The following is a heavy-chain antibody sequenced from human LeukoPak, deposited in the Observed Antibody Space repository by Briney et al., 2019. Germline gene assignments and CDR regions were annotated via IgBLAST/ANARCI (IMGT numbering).Heavy chain of an antibody. V-gene: IGHV4-59*01. CDR1: GGSISSYY. Sequence: PSETLSLTCTVSGGSISSYYWSWIRQPPGKGLEWIGYIYYSGSTNYNPSLKSRVTIPVDTSKNQFSLKLSSVTAADTAVYYCARSSSSWYRIFDYWGQGTLVTVSS. CDR3: ARSSSSWYRIFDY. D-gene: IGHD6-13*01. J-gene: IGHJ4*02. CDR2: IYYSGST.